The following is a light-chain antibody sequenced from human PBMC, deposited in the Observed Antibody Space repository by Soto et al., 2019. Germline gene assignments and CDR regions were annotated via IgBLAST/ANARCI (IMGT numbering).Light chain of an antibody. J-gene: IGKJ1*01. CDR1: QSVSSY. V-gene: IGKV3-11*01. Sequence: EIVLTQSPSTLSLSPGERATLSCMASQSVSSYLAWYQQKPGQAPRLLIYDASNRATGIPARFSGSGSGTDVTLTISSPEPEVFAVYYCQQRSNWPRTFGQGTQVDIK. CDR2: DAS. CDR3: QQRSNWPRT.